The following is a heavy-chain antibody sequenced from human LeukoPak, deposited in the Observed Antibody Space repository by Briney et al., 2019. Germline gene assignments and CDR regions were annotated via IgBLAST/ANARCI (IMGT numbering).Heavy chain of an antibody. J-gene: IGHJ4*02. CDR3: ARGGSSGSYYYFDY. Sequence: SETLSLTCTVSGYSISSGYYWGWIRQPPGKGLEWIGSIYHSGSTEYNPSLKSRVTISVDKPNNQFSLKLTSVTAADTAVYYCARGGSSGSYYYFDYWGQGTLVTVSS. V-gene: IGHV4-38-2*02. D-gene: IGHD6-19*01. CDR2: IYHSGST. CDR1: GYSISSGYY.